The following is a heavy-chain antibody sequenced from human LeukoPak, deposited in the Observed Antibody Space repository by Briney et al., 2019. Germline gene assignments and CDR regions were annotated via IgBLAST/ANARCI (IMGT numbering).Heavy chain of an antibody. Sequence: SETLSLTCTVSSGSISTSNYYWGWVRQPPGKALEWIGNIYYSGSTNYNPSLKSRVTISVDTSKNQFSLKLSSVTAADTAVYYCAMHSGSYIGYYYYMDVWGKGTTVTVSS. CDR3: AMHSGSYIGYYYYMDV. V-gene: IGHV4-61*05. J-gene: IGHJ6*03. D-gene: IGHD1-26*01. CDR1: SGSISTSNYY. CDR2: IYYSGST.